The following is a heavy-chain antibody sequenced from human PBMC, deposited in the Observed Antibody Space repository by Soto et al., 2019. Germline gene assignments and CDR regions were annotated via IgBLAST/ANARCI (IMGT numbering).Heavy chain of an antibody. J-gene: IGHJ6*02. V-gene: IGHV1-2*02. Sequence: GASVKVSCKASGYTFTGYYMHWVRQAPGQGLEWMRWINPNSGGTNYAQKFQGRVTMTRDTSISTAYMELSRLRSDDTAVYYCARIRSGGENYYYYGMDVWGQGTTVTVSS. CDR1: GYTFTGYY. D-gene: IGHD2-15*01. CDR2: INPNSGGT. CDR3: ARIRSGGENYYYYGMDV.